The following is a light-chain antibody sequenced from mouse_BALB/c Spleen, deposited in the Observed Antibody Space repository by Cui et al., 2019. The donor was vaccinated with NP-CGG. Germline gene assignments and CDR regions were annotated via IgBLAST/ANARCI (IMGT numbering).Light chain of an antibody. Sequence: QAVRTQESALTTSPGETVTLTCRSSTGAVITSNYANWVQENPDHLFTGLIGGTNNRAPGVPARFSGSLIGDKAALTITGAQTEDEAIYFCALWYSNHWVFGGGTKLTVL. CDR3: ALWYSNHWV. CDR2: GTN. J-gene: IGLJ1*01. CDR1: TGAVITSNY. V-gene: IGLV1*01.